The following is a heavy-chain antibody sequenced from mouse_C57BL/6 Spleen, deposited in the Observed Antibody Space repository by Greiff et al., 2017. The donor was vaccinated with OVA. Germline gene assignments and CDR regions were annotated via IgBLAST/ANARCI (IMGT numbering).Heavy chain of an antibody. J-gene: IGHJ2*01. Sequence: EVKLMESEGGLVQPGSSMKLSCTASGFTFSDYYMAWVRQVPEKGLEWVANINYDGSSTYYLDSLKSRFIISRDNSKNILYLQMSSLKSEDTATYYCARLDGGYFDYWGQGTTLTVSS. CDR1: GFTFSDYY. V-gene: IGHV5-16*01. CDR2: INYDGSST. CDR3: ARLDGGYFDY.